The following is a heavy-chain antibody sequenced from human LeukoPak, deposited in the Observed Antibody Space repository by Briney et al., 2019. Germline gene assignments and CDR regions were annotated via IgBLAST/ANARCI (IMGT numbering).Heavy chain of an antibody. J-gene: IGHJ4*02. CDR2: ISAYNGNT. Sequence: ASVKVSCKASGYTFTSYGISWVRQAPGQGLEWMGWISAYNGNTNYAQKLQGRVTMTTDTSTSTAYMELRSLRSDDTAVYYCASSGTDCSSTSCYADAFDIWGQGTLVTVSS. D-gene: IGHD2-2*01. CDR1: GYTFTSYG. V-gene: IGHV1-18*01. CDR3: ASSGTDCSSTSCYADAFDI.